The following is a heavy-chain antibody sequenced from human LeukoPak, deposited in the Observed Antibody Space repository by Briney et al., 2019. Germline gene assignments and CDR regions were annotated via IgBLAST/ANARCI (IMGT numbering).Heavy chain of an antibody. V-gene: IGHV3-7*01. CDR1: GFTFSSYW. J-gene: IGHJ5*02. CDR3: ARDRNIRRYYGSGSYYH. Sequence: GGSLRPSCAASGFTFSSYWMSWVRQAPGKGLEWVANIKQDGSEKYYVDSVKGRFTISRDNAKNSLYLQMNSLRAEDTAVYYCARDRNIRRYYGSGSYYHWGQGTLVTVSS. D-gene: IGHD3-10*01. CDR2: IKQDGSEK.